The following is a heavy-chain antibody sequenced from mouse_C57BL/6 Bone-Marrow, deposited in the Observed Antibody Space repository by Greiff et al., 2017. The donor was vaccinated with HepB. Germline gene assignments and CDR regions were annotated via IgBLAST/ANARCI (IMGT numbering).Heavy chain of an antibody. D-gene: IGHD1-1*02. CDR3: ARSGVYGHYAMDY. Sequence: VQLVESGPELVKPGASVKISCKASGYAFSSSWMNWVKQRPGKGLEWIGGIYPGDGDTNYNGKFKGKAKLTADKSSSTAYMQLSSLTSEDSAVYFSARSGVYGHYAMDYWGQGTSVTVSS. CDR1: GYAFSSSW. CDR2: IYPGDGDT. J-gene: IGHJ4*01. V-gene: IGHV1-82*01.